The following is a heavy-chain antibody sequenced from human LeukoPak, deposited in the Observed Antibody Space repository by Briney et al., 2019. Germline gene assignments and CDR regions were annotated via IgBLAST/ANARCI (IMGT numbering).Heavy chain of an antibody. D-gene: IGHD1-26*01. Sequence: PGRSLRVSCAASGFTFDHYAMHWVRQAPGKGMEWVSGISWNSGSIGYADSVKGRFTIYRDNAKNSLYLQMNSLRAEDTALYYCAKDEYEVGYFDYWGQGTLVTVSS. CDR1: GFTFDHYA. V-gene: IGHV3-9*01. CDR3: AKDEYEVGYFDY. J-gene: IGHJ4*02. CDR2: ISWNSGSI.